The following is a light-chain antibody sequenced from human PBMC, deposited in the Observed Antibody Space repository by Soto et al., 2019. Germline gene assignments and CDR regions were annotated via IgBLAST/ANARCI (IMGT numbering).Light chain of an antibody. Sequence: QSVLTQPPSVSGAPGQRVTISCTGSSSNIGAGYDVHWYPQLPGTAPKLLIYGNSNRPSGVPDRFSGSKSGTSASLAITGLQAEDEADYDCQSYDSSLSGFYVFGTGTKLTV. CDR2: GNS. J-gene: IGLJ1*01. CDR3: QSYDSSLSGFYV. CDR1: SSNIGAGYD. V-gene: IGLV1-40*01.